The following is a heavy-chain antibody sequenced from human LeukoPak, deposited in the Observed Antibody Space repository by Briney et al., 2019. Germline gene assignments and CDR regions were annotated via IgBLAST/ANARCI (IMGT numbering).Heavy chain of an antibody. J-gene: IGHJ3*02. Sequence: ASVKVSCKASGYTFTSYYMHWVRQAPGRGLEWMGIINPSGGSTSYAQKFQGRVTMTRDTSTSTVYMELSSLRSEDTAVYYCARDLLRGMTTVTTDAFDIWGQGTMVTVSS. CDR1: GYTFTSYY. V-gene: IGHV1-46*01. CDR3: ARDLLRGMTTVTTDAFDI. CDR2: INPSGGST. D-gene: IGHD4-17*01.